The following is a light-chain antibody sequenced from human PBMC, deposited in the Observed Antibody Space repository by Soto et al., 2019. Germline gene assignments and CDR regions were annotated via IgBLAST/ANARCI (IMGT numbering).Light chain of an antibody. J-gene: IGLJ2*01. CDR1: SSDVGGYNY. V-gene: IGLV2-11*01. Sequence: QSVLTQPRSVSGSPGQSVTISCTGTSSDVGGYNYVSWYQQHPDKAPKLMIYDVSKRPSGVPDRFSGSKSGNTASLTISGLQAEDEADYYCCSYAGSYTFVVFGGVTKLTVL. CDR3: CSYAGSYTFVV. CDR2: DVS.